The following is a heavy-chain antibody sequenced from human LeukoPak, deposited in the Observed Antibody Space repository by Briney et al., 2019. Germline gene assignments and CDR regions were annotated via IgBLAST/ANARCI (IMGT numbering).Heavy chain of an antibody. Sequence: PSETLSLTCTVSGGSISSYYWNWIRQPPGKGLEWIGEINHSGSTNYNPSLKSRVTISVDTSKNQFSLKLSSVTAADTAVYYCARADSGGVGYWGQGTLVTVSS. CDR3: ARADSGGVGY. CDR1: GGSISSYY. D-gene: IGHD3-22*01. CDR2: INHSGST. J-gene: IGHJ4*02. V-gene: IGHV4-34*01.